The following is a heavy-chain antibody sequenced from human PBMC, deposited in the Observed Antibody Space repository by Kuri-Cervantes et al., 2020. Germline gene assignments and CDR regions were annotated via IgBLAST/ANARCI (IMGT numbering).Heavy chain of an antibody. Sequence: ESLKISCTVSGGSIISSLYYWGWIRQPPGKGLEWIGGIHHSGSTYYKSSLKSRVTISVDTSKNQFSLKLTSVTAADTAVYYCARLWDGSGSSPDDHWGQGTLVTVSS. D-gene: IGHD3-10*01. CDR3: ARLWDGSGSSPDDH. J-gene: IGHJ4*02. CDR2: IHHSGST. V-gene: IGHV4-39*01. CDR1: GGSIISSLYY.